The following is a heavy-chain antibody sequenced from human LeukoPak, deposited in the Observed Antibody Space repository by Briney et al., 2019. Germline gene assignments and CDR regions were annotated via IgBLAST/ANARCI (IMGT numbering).Heavy chain of an antibody. CDR1: GFTFSSYG. D-gene: IGHD5-24*01. Sequence: GGSLRLSCAASGFTFSSYGMHWVRQAPGKGLEWVAVISYDGSNKYYADSVKGRFTISRDNSKNTLYLQMNSLRAEDTAVYYCAKDNVEMATMRPGGGFDYWGQGTLVTVSS. J-gene: IGHJ4*02. CDR3: AKDNVEMATMRPGGGFDY. V-gene: IGHV3-30*18. CDR2: ISYDGSNK.